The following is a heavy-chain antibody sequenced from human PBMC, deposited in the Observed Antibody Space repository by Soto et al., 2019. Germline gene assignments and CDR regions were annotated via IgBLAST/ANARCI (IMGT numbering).Heavy chain of an antibody. CDR3: ARSNYGDYLPYGMDV. V-gene: IGHV5-51*01. Sequence: GESLKISCEGSGFSFSKYTVGWVRQIPGKGLEWMGIIHPGDSDTRYSPSFQGQVTISADKSISTAYLQWSSLKASDTAMYYCARSNYGDYLPYGMDVWGQGTTVTVSS. J-gene: IGHJ6*02. CDR2: IHPGDSDT. CDR1: GFSFSKYT. D-gene: IGHD4-17*01.